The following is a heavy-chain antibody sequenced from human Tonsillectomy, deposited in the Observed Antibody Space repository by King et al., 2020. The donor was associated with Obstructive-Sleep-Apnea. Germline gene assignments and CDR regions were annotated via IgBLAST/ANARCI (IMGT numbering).Heavy chain of an antibody. CDR2: IYYSGST. CDR1: GDSISSGGHY. V-gene: IGHV4-31*03. J-gene: IGHJ6*02. D-gene: IGHD5-12*01. Sequence: QLQESGPGLVKPSQTLSLTCSVSGDSISSGGHYWSWIRQHPGKGLEWIGSIYYSGSTYYNPSLKSRVTISIDTSESQFSLKLSSVTAAGTAVYYCAGTPPYSANDHSPVEEGYFFAMDVWGQGTTVTVSS. CDR3: AGTPPYSANDHSPVEEGYFFAMDV.